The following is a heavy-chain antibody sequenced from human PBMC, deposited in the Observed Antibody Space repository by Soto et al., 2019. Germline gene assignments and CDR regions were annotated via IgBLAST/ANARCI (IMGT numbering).Heavy chain of an antibody. D-gene: IGHD2-8*01. V-gene: IGHV3-21*01. CDR3: ARDLSEWDAFDI. J-gene: IGHJ3*02. CDR1: GFTFSSYS. CDR2: ISSSSSYI. Sequence: PGGSLRLSCAASGFTFSSYSMNWVRQAPGKGLEWVSSISSSSSYIYYADSVKGRFTISRDNAKNSLYLQMNGLRAEDTAVYYCARDLSEWDAFDIWGQGTMVTVSS.